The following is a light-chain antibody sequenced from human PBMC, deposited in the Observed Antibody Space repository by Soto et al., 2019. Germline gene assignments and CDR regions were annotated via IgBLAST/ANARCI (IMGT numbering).Light chain of an antibody. Sequence: DLQMTKSPSTMSASVGDRVTITCRASQSISSWLAWYQQKPGKAPKLLIYKASSLESGFPSRFSGSGSGTEFTLTISSLQPDDFATYYCQQYNSYPYTFGQGTKLEIK. CDR2: KAS. CDR1: QSISSW. CDR3: QQYNSYPYT. J-gene: IGKJ2*01. V-gene: IGKV1-5*03.